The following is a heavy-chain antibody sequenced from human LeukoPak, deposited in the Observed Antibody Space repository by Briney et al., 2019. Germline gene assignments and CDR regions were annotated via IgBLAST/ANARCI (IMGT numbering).Heavy chain of an antibody. CDR3: AQGMVRGVSSFDY. J-gene: IGHJ4*02. Sequence: EASVKVSCKASGGTFSSYAISWVRQAPGQGLEWMGWMNPNSGNTGYAQKFQGRVTMTRNTSISTAYMELSSLRSEDTAVYYCAQGMVRGVSSFDYWGQGTLVTVSS. CDR1: GGTFSSYA. D-gene: IGHD3-10*01. V-gene: IGHV1-8*02. CDR2: MNPNSGNT.